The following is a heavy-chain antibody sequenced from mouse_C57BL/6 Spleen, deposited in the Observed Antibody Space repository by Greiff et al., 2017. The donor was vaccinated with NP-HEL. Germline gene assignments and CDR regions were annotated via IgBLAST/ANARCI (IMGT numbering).Heavy chain of an antibody. D-gene: IGHD1-1*01. V-gene: IGHV5-17*01. CDR3: ARGSYGSSPAWFAY. Sequence: EVMLVESGGGLVKPGGSLKLSCAASGFTFSDYGMHWVRQAPEKGLEWVAYISSGSSTIYYADTVKGRFTISRDNAKNTLFLQMTSLRSEDTAMYYCARGSYGSSPAWFAYWGQGTLVTVSA. CDR1: GFTFSDYG. CDR2: ISSGSSTI. J-gene: IGHJ3*01.